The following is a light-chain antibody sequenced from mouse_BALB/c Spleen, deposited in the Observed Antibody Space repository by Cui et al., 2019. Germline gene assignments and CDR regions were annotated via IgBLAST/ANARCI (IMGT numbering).Light chain of an antibody. J-gene: IGKJ1*01. CDR1: SSVSY. CDR2: DTS. CDR3: QQWSSYPRT. V-gene: IGKV4-55*01. Sequence: QMVLTQTPAIMPASPGEKVTMTCSASSSVSYMYWYQPKPCSSPRLLIYDTSNLASGVPVRFSGSGSGTSYSLTISRMEAEDAATYYCQQWSSYPRTFGGGTKLEIK.